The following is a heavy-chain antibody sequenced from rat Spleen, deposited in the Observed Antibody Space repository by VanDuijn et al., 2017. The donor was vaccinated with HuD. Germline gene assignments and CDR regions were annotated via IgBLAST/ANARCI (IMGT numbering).Heavy chain of an antibody. V-gene: IGHV5-29*01. D-gene: IGHD4-3*01. CDR2: IRYDGSSI. J-gene: IGHJ3*01. CDR3: VRQDTSGYSNWFAY. CDR1: GFIFSDYY. Sequence: EVQLVESDGGLVQPGRSLKLSCAASGFIFSDYYMAWVRQAPRKGLEWVAIIRYDGSSIYYRDSVKGRFTISRDNAKSTLSLQMDSLRSEDTATYYCVRQDTSGYSNWFAYWGQGTLVTVSS.